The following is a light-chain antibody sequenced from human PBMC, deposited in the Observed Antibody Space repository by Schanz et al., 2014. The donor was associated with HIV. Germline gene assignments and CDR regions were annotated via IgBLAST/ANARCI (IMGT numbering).Light chain of an antibody. CDR2: EVS. CDR1: STDVGSYNL. V-gene: IGLV2-14*02. CDR3: SSYAGSNMLYV. Sequence: QSALTQPASVSGSPGQSITISCTGTSTDVGSYNLVSWYQQHPGKAPKLMIYEVSKWPSGVPDRFSGSKSGNTASLTVSGLQAEDEAEYYCSSYAGSNMLYVFGTGTKLTVL. J-gene: IGLJ1*01.